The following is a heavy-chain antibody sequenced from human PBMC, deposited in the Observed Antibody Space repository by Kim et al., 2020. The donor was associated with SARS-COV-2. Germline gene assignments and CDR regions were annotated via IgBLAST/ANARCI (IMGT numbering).Heavy chain of an antibody. CDR1: SDSFSAYY. CDR3: ARSEGRASWHHFDY. D-gene: IGHD3-3*02. V-gene: IGHV4-59*01. CDR2: IFYGGDT. Sequence: SETLSLTCTVSSDSFSAYYWSWIRHLPGKGLEWIGYIFYGGDTNYNPSLKSRVTISWDTSRNQFSVDLTSVTDADTAVYYCARSEGRASWHHFDYWGQGILDTVSS. J-gene: IGHJ4*02.